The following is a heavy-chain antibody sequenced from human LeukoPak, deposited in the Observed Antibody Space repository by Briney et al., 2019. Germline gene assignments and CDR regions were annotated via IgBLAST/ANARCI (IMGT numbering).Heavy chain of an antibody. V-gene: IGHV3-30-3*01. D-gene: IGHD3-10*01. J-gene: IGHJ4*02. CDR1: GFTFSGYA. CDR3: ARVGYYASGPFSYFDY. CDR2: ISYDGSNE. Sequence: GGSLRLSCAASGFTFSGYAMHWLRQAPAKGLEWVAVISYDGSNEYYADSVKGRFTISRDNSKNTLYLQMNSLSVEDTAVYYCARVGYYASGPFSYFDYWGQGTLVTVSS.